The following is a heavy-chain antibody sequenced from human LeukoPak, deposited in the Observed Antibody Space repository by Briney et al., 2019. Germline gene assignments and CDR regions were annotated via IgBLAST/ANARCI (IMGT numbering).Heavy chain of an antibody. D-gene: IGHD6-6*01. CDR1: GGSFSGYY. Sequence: SGTLSPPCAVYGGSFSGYYWGWIRQPPGKGRGGIGEINHSGSTNYNPSLKSRVTISVDTSKNQFSLKLSSVTAADTAVYYCAREFSTSSTAFDMWGQGTMVTVSS. J-gene: IGHJ3*02. V-gene: IGHV4-34*01. CDR3: AREFSTSSTAFDM. CDR2: INHSGST.